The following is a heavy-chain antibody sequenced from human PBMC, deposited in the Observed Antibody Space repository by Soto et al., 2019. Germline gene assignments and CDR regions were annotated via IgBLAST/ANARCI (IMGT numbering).Heavy chain of an antibody. CDR1: GLTFSSYS. Sequence: GGSLILSCAASGLTFSSYSMNWVRQAPGKGLEWVSYISSSSSTIYYADSVKGRFTISRDNAKNSLYLQMNSLRAEDTAVYYCARHPERIAEIGWFDPWGQGTLVTVSS. CDR2: ISSSSSTI. J-gene: IGHJ5*02. V-gene: IGHV3-48*01. D-gene: IGHD6-13*01. CDR3: ARHPERIAEIGWFDP.